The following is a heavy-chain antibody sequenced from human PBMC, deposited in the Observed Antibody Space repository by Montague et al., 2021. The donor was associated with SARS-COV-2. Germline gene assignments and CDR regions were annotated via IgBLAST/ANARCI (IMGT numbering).Heavy chain of an antibody. D-gene: IGHD6-13*01. CDR3: ARDSSSWYYWFDP. CDR2: LYYTGST. V-gene: IGHV4-39*01. Sequence: SETLSFTCTVSGGSISSSSYYWGWIRQPPGKGLEWIGSLYYTGSTYYNPSLKSRVTISVDTSKNQFSLKLSSVTAADTAVYYCARDSSSWYYWFDPWGQGTLVTVSS. J-gene: IGHJ5*02. CDR1: GGSISSSSYY.